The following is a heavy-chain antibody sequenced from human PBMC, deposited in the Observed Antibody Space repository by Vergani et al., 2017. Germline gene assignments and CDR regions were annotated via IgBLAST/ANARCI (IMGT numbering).Heavy chain of an antibody. D-gene: IGHD3-16*01. CDR2: IYKSGNG. J-gene: IGHJ2*01. V-gene: IGHV4-39*01. CDR3: ASGKYYSDSTSHFRGRYFDV. Sequence: QMQLQESGPGLVKASETLSLTFTVSGDSIISRSYYWGWIGQPPGKGLEWIGRIYKSGNGDSSSSLKSRVTISADTSKNQFSLRLTSVTAADTAVYYCASGKYYSDSTSHFRGRYFDVWGRGTLVTVPS. CDR1: GDSIISRSYY.